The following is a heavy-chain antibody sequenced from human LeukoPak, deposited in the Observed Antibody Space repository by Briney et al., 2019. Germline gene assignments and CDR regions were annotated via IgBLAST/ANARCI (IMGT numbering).Heavy chain of an antibody. CDR2: INHSGST. V-gene: IGHV4-34*01. J-gene: IGHJ4*02. CDR1: GGSFSGYY. Sequence: SETLSLTCAVYGGSFSGYYWSWIRQPPGKGLEWIGEINHSGSTNYNPSLKSRVTISVDTSKNQFSLKLSSVTAANTAVYYCAREDGATPSLALWGQGTLVTVSS. CDR3: AREDGATPSLAL. D-gene: IGHD5-12*01.